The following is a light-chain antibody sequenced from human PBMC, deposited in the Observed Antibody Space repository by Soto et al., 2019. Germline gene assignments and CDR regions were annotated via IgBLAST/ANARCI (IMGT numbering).Light chain of an antibody. Sequence: DIQMTQSPSTLSGSVGDRVTITCRASQTISSWLAWYQQKPGKAPNLLIYKASTLTSGVPSRFSGSGSGTEFTLTISSRQPDDFATYYCQHYNSYSEAFGQGTKVDIK. CDR2: KAS. V-gene: IGKV1-5*03. J-gene: IGKJ1*01. CDR3: QHYNSYSEA. CDR1: QTISSW.